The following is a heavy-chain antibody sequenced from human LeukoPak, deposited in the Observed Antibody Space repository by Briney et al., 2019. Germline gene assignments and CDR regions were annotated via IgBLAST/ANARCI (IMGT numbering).Heavy chain of an antibody. J-gene: IGHJ4*02. Sequence: GASVKVSCKASGGTFSSYAISWVRQAPGQGLEWMGSISPYTGDTKYAERLQDRVIMTTDTSTRTAYMELRSLTSDDTAVFYCARDQYDSVWGSYRPYFDFWGQGTLVTVSS. CDR1: GGTFSSYA. V-gene: IGHV1-18*01. D-gene: IGHD3-16*02. CDR3: ARDQYDSVWGSYRPYFDF. CDR2: ISPYTGDT.